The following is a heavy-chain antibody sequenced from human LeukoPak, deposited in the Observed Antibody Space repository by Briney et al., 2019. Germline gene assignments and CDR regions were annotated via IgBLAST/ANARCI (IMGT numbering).Heavy chain of an antibody. V-gene: IGHV4-4*07. CDR1: GGSIRSFY. CDR2: IYSSGST. J-gene: IGHJ4*02. D-gene: IGHD1-26*01. CDR3: VGGRSPRWVDY. Sequence: SETLSLTCTVSGGSIRSFYWSWIRQPAGKGLDWMGLIYSSGSTNYSPSLKSRLIMSLDASKNQFSLRLNSVTAADTAVYYCVGGRSPRWVDYWGQRMLVTVSS.